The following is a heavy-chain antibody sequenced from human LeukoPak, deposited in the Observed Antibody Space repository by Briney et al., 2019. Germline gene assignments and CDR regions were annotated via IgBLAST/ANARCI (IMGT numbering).Heavy chain of an antibody. Sequence: GGSLTLSCAASGFTFSSYSMNWVRQAPGKGLEWVSSISSSTSYIYYADSVKGRFTISRDNAKNSLYLQMNSLRAEDTAVYYCARDGSGYDWGRYYFDYWGQGTLVTVSS. J-gene: IGHJ4*02. D-gene: IGHD5-12*01. V-gene: IGHV3-21*01. CDR3: ARDGSGYDWGRYYFDY. CDR2: ISSSTSYI. CDR1: GFTFSSYS.